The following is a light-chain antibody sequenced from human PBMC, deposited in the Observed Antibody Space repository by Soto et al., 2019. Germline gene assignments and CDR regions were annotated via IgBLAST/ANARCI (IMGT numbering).Light chain of an antibody. CDR1: QSVSSSY. J-gene: IGKJ1*01. CDR3: QQYGSSRGT. Sequence: EIVLTQSPGTLSLSPGERATLSCRASQSVSSSYLAWYQQKPGQAPRLLIYGASSRATGIPDRFSGSGSGTDFPLTIRRLEPEDFAVYYCQQYGSSRGTCGQGTKVEIK. CDR2: GAS. V-gene: IGKV3-20*01.